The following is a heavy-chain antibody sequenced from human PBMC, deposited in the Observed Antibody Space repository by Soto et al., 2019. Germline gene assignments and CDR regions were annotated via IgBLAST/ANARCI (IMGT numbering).Heavy chain of an antibody. Sequence: SRTPSLTCTVSGGSISSSSYYWGWILQPPGKGLEWIGSIYYSGSTYYNPSLKSRVTISVDTSKNQFSLKLSSVTAADTAVYYCARTGIPPPMYCNYYNGMDVWRAGTTVT. CDR3: ARTGIPPPMYCNYYNGMDV. CDR1: GGSISSSSYY. D-gene: IGHD2-15*01. V-gene: IGHV4-39*01. CDR2: IYYSGST. J-gene: IGHJ6*02.